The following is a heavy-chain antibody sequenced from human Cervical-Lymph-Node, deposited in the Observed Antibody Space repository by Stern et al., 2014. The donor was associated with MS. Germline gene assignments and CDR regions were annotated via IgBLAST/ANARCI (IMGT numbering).Heavy chain of an antibody. CDR2: IWYDGNKK. J-gene: IGHJ4*02. D-gene: IGHD1-7*01. CDR1: GFTFSNYG. V-gene: IGHV3-33*01. CDR3: ARGNWNYEGMGY. Sequence: MQLVESGGGVVKPGRSLRLSCEASGFTFSNYGMNWVRQAPGKGLEWLAVIWYDGNKKYYADSVKGRFPISRDNSKNTLFLQMSSLTAEDTALYYCARGNWNYEGMGYWGQGTLGTVSS.